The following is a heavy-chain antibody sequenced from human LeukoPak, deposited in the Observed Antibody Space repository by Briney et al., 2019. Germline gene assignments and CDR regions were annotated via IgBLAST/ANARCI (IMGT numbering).Heavy chain of an antibody. CDR1: GFTFSSYA. CDR3: TRDQEGSDY. Sequence: GGSLRLSCAASGFTFSSYAMHWVRQAPGKGLEWVAVISYDGSNKYYADSVKGRFTISRDNSKNTLYLQMNSLRAEDTAVYHCTRDQEGSDYWGQGTLVTVSS. J-gene: IGHJ4*02. CDR2: ISYDGSNK. V-gene: IGHV3-30-3*01.